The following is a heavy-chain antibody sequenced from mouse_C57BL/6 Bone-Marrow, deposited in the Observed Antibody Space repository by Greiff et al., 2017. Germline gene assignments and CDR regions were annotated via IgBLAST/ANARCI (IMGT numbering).Heavy chain of an antibody. J-gene: IGHJ4*01. CDR1: GFTFSSYG. CDR2: ISSGGSYT. V-gene: IGHV5-6*01. Sequence: EVQGVESGGDLVKPGGSLKLSCAASGFTFSSYGMSWVRQTPDKRLEWVATISSGGSYTYYPDSVKGRFTISRDNAKNTLYLQMSSLKSEDTAMYYCAREGLYYAMDYWGQGPSVTVSS. D-gene: IGHD2-4*01. CDR3: AREGLYYAMDY.